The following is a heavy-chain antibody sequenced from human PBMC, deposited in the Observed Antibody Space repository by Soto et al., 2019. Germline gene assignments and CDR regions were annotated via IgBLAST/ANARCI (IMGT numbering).Heavy chain of an antibody. J-gene: IGHJ4*02. CDR2: ISGSGGST. CDR3: AKDKWELLQDY. V-gene: IGHV3-23*01. D-gene: IGHD1-26*01. Sequence: LRLSCAASGFTFSSYAMSWDRQAPGKGLEWVSAISGSGGSTYYADSVKGRFTIPRDNSKNTLYLQMNSLRAEDTAVYYCAKDKWELLQDYWGQGTLVTASS. CDR1: GFTFSSYA.